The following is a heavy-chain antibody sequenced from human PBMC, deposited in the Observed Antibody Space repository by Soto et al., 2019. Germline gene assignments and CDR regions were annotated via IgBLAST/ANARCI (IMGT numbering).Heavy chain of an antibody. CDR1: GGTFSSYA. V-gene: IGHV1-69*13. CDR3: ARVYYDYVWGSYRYPTYFGY. CDR2: IIPIFGTA. D-gene: IGHD3-16*02. J-gene: IGHJ4*02. Sequence: GASVKVSCKASGGTFSSYAISWVRQAPGQGLEWMGGIIPIFGTANYAQKFQGRVTITADESTRTAYMELSSLRSEDTAVYYCARVYYDYVWGSYRYPTYFGYWGQGTLVTVSS.